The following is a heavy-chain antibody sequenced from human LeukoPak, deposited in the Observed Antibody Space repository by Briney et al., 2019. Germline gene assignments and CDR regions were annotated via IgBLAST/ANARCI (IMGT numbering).Heavy chain of an antibody. J-gene: IGHJ5*02. CDR3: ARGGTTVAGTFWFDP. V-gene: IGHV4-39*01. D-gene: IGHD6-19*01. CDR1: GGSINSRSYY. CDR2: IYYSGST. Sequence: SETLSLTCTVSGGSINSRSYYWGWIRQPPGKGLEWIGSIYYSGSTYQNPSLKSRVTMSVDTSKNQFSLKLSSVTAADTAVYYCARGGTTVAGTFWFDPWGQGTLVTVSS.